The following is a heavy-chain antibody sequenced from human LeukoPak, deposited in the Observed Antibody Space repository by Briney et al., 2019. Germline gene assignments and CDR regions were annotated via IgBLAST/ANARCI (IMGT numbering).Heavy chain of an antibody. CDR3: ARANVWFGELLSFDY. CDR1: GGSVSSGSYY. D-gene: IGHD3-10*01. J-gene: IGHJ4*02. V-gene: IGHV4-61*01. CDR2: IYYSGST. Sequence: SETLSLTCTVSGGSVSSGSYYWSWIRQPPGKGLEWIGNIYYSGSTNYNPSLKSRVTISVDTSKNQFSLKLSSVTAADTAVYYCARANVWFGELLSFDYWGQGTLVTVSS.